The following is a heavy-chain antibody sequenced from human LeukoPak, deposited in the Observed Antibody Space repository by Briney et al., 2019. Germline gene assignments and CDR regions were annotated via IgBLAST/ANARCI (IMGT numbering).Heavy chain of an antibody. CDR2: ISDSGGST. V-gene: IGHV3-23*01. D-gene: IGHD1-26*01. Sequence: PGGSLRLSCAASGFTFSSYAMSWVRQAPGKGLEWVSGISDSGGSTYYADSVKGRFTISRHNSENTLYLQMNSLRAEDTAVYYCARVGGSYFDYWGQGTLVTVSS. J-gene: IGHJ4*02. CDR1: GFTFSSYA. CDR3: ARVGGSYFDY.